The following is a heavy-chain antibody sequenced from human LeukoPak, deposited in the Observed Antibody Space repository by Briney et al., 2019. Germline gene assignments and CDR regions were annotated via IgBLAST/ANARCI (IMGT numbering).Heavy chain of an antibody. CDR3: AKGSRGLEWLLDSNF. CDR1: GFTFSSYS. J-gene: IGHJ4*02. V-gene: IGHV3-21*01. D-gene: IGHD3-3*01. CDR2: ISSSSSYI. Sequence: PGGSLRLSCAASGFTFSSYSMNWVRQAPGKGLEWVSSISSSSSYIYYADFVKGRFIISRDNSKNTLFLQMNNLRDEDTAVYYCAKGSRGLEWLLDSNFWGQGTLVTVSS.